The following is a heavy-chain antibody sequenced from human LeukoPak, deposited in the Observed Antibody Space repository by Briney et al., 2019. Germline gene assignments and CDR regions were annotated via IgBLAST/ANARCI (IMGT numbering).Heavy chain of an antibody. Sequence: GGSLRLSCAASGFSVSSNYMSWVRQAPGKGLEWVSVIFSGGSTYYADSAKGRFTISRDDSKNTVYLQLNSLRAEDTAVYYCARTLPGSYSDCWGQGTLVAVS. CDR3: ARTLPGSYSDC. J-gene: IGHJ4*02. V-gene: IGHV3-53*01. CDR2: IFSGGST. D-gene: IGHD7-27*01. CDR1: GFSVSSNY.